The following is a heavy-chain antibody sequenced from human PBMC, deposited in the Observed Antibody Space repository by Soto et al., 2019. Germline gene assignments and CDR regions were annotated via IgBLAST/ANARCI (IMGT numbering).Heavy chain of an antibody. CDR3: AKDHGYAGGWHTPYYFDS. D-gene: IGHD6-19*01. J-gene: IGHJ4*02. CDR1: GFTFSSYA. CDR2: ISAGGDTT. V-gene: IGHV3-23*01. Sequence: GSLRLSCAASGFTFSSYAMSWVRQAPGKGLEWVSSISAGGDTTYYADSVKGRFTITRDNSKNTLYLQMNSLRAADTAVYYCAKDHGYAGGWHTPYYFDSWGQGTLVTSPQ.